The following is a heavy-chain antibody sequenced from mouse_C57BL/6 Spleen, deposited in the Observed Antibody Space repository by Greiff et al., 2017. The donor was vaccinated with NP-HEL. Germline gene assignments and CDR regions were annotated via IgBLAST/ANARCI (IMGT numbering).Heavy chain of an antibody. CDR2: IHPNSGST. Sequence: QVHVKQPGAELVKPGASVKLSCKASGYTFSSYWMHWVKLRPGQGLEWIGMIHPNSGSTNYNEKFKSKATLTVDKSSSTAYMQLSSLTSEDSAVYYCARWDYGSSYDYFDYWGQGTTLTVSS. J-gene: IGHJ2*01. CDR3: ARWDYGSSYDYFDY. V-gene: IGHV1-64*01. CDR1: GYTFSSYW. D-gene: IGHD1-1*01.